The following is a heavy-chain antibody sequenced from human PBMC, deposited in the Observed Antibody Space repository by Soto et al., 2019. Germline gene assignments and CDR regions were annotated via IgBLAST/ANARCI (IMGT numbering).Heavy chain of an antibody. D-gene: IGHD3-9*01. V-gene: IGHV4-34*01. CDR2: INHSGST. J-gene: IGHJ6*02. CDR1: GGSFSGYY. CDR3: ARGLRYYDILTGYNYYYYGMDV. Sequence: SETLSLTCAVYGGSFSGYYWSWIRQPPGKGLEWIGEINHSGSTNYNPSLKSRVTISVDTSKNRFSLKLSSVTAADTAVYYCARGLRYYDILTGYNYYYYGMDVWGQGTTVTVSS.